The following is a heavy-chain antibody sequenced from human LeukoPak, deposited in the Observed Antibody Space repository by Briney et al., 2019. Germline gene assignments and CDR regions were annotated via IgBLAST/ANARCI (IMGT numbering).Heavy chain of an antibody. CDR1: GFTFDDYG. CDR2: INHSGST. J-gene: IGHJ4*02. D-gene: IGHD3-3*01. CDR3: ARGKDFWSGYYSSAY. V-gene: IGHV4-34*01. Sequence: PGGSLRLSCAASGFTFDDYGMSWIRQPPGKGLEWIGEINHSGSTNYNPSLKSRVTISVDTSKNQFSLKLSSVTAADTAVYYCARGKDFWSGYYSSAYWGQGTLVTVSS.